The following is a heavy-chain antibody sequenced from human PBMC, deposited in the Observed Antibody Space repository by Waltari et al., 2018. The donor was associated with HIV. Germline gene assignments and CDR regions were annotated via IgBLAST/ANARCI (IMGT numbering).Heavy chain of an antibody. D-gene: IGHD1-20*01. CDR2: INPNSGCT. J-gene: IGHJ4*02. Sequence: QVQLVQSGAEVKKPGASVKVSCKASGYTFTGYYIHWVRQAPGQGLEWMGCINPNSGCTNYAQKFQGRVTMTRDTSTSTSYMELNRLRSDDTAVYYCARGIRLVWGQGTLVTVSS. CDR1: GYTFTGYY. V-gene: IGHV1-2*02. CDR3: ARGIRLV.